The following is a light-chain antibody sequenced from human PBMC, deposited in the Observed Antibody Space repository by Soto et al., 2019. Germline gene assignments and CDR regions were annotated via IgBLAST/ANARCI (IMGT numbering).Light chain of an antibody. CDR1: QILLHITGETF. J-gene: IGKJ5*01. Sequence: VVAQTQLSLSVAPGQPASISCKSSQILLHITGETFLFWYLQEPGQSPQLLIYEVSTRVSGVPDRFSGSGSGTDFTLEISRVETDDVGIYYCMQSTQLPPTFGQGTRLAIK. CDR3: MQSTQLPPT. V-gene: IGKV2D-29*02. CDR2: EVS.